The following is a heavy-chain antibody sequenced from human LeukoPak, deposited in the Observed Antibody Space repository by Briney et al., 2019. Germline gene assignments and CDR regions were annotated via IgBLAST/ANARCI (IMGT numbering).Heavy chain of an antibody. CDR2: IYNDGST. D-gene: IGHD6-25*01. J-gene: IGHJ4*02. V-gene: IGHV3-66*01. CDR3: ARDSAFSAYAY. CDR1: GFSVSSDY. Sequence: PGGSLRLSCLGSGFSVSSDYMSWVRQAPGGGPEWVAIIYNDGSTYYAKSVEGRFSIYRDSYKNTVYLQMRSLRGDDTAIYYRARDSAFSAYAYWGQGTQVTVSS.